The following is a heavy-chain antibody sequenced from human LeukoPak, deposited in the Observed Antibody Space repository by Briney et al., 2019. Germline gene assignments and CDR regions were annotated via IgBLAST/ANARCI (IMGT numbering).Heavy chain of an antibody. J-gene: IGHJ2*01. V-gene: IGHV3-23*01. CDR1: RFTFSSYA. D-gene: IGHD4-23*01. CDR3: AKDRGCNSAGSYWYFDL. Sequence: GGSLRLSCAASRFTFSSYAMSWVRQAPGKGLEWVSAISGSGGSTYYADSVKGRFTISRDNSKNTLYLQMNSLRAEDTAGYYCAKDRGCNSAGSYWYFDLWGRGTLVTVSS. CDR2: ISGSGGST.